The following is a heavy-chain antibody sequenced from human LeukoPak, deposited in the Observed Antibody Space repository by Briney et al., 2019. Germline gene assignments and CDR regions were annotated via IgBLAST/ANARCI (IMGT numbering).Heavy chain of an antibody. Sequence: ASVKVSCKASGYTFTSYGISWVRQAPGQGLEWMGWISAYNGNTNYAQKFQGRVTMTRDTSTSTVYMELSSLRSEDTAVYYCARTPGNPARRVYGMDVWGQGTTVTVSS. CDR3: ARTPGNPARRVYGMDV. CDR1: GYTFTSYG. CDR2: ISAYNGNT. J-gene: IGHJ6*02. V-gene: IGHV1-18*01. D-gene: IGHD4-23*01.